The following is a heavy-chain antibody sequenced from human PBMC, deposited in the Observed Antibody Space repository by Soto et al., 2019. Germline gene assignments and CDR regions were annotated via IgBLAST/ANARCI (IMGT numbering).Heavy chain of an antibody. Sequence: QVQLQQWGAGLLKPSETLSLTCAVYGGSFSGYYWSWIRQPPGKGLECIGEINHSGSTNYNPSLKSRVTISVDTSTNEFSLKLSAVTAAATAVYYCARGLAQRPSTETTGFRVDFDICGQGTMVTVSS. CDR1: GGSFSGYY. CDR3: ARGLAQRPSTETTGFRVDFDI. D-gene: IGHD4-17*01. V-gene: IGHV4-34*01. CDR2: INHSGST. J-gene: IGHJ3*02.